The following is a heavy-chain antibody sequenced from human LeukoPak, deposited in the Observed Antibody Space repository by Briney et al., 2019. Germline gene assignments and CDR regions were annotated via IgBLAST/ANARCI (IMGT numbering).Heavy chain of an antibody. Sequence: PGGSLRLSCAASGFTFSDYYMSWIRQAPGKGLEWVSYISSSGGSIYYADSVNGRFTISRDNAKNSLCLQMHSLRAEDTAVYFCAGTYSNYVDSWGQGTLVTVSS. CDR1: GFTFSDYY. CDR3: AGTYSNYVDS. J-gene: IGHJ4*02. V-gene: IGHV3-11*01. CDR2: ISSSGGSI. D-gene: IGHD4-11*01.